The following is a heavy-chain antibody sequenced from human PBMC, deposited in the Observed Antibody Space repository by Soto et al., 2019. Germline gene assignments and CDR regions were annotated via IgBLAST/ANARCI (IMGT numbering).Heavy chain of an antibody. Sequence: PGETLTLTCAVYVGSFSGYYWSWIRQPPGKGLEWIGEINYSGSTNYNPSLESRVTTSVDTSKKQFPLKLSSGTAAEEAVYYCARGKLSDYVWGSYRYHFDYWGQGTGVTVS. CDR2: INYSGST. D-gene: IGHD3-16*02. CDR1: VGSFSGYY. V-gene: IGHV4-34*01. CDR3: ARGKLSDYVWGSYRYHFDY. J-gene: IGHJ4*02.